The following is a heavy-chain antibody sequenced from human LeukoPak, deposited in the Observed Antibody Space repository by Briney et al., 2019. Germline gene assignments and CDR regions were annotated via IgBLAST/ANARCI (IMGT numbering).Heavy chain of an antibody. J-gene: IGHJ4*02. CDR2: ISGSGGST. CDR3: AKGRTEGGTLALDY. D-gene: IGHD6-19*01. Sequence: GGTLRLSCAASGFTFSSYGMSWVRQAPGKGLEWVSAISGSGGSTYYTDSVRGRLSISRDNSKNTLYLQVNSLRAEDTAVYYCAKGRTEGGTLALDYWGQGTLVTVSS. CDR1: GFTFSSYG. V-gene: IGHV3-23*01.